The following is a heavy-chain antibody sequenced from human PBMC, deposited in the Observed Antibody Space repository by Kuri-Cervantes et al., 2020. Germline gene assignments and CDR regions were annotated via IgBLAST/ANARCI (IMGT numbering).Heavy chain of an antibody. Sequence: GESLKISCAASGFTFSDYYMSWIRQAPGKGLEWVSYISSSGSTIYYADSVKGRFTISRDNSKNTLELQMNSLRAEDTAVYYCARKDGAVAGTGGGFDYWGQGTLVTVSS. V-gene: IGHV3-11*04. D-gene: IGHD6-19*01. CDR2: ISSSGSTI. CDR1: GFTFSDYY. J-gene: IGHJ4*02. CDR3: ARKDGAVAGTGGGFDY.